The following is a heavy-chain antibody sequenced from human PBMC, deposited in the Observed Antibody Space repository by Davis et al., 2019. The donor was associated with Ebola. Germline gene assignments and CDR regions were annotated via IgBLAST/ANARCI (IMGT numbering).Heavy chain of an antibody. CDR1: GFTFSDYY. V-gene: IGHV3-11*01. CDR3: ARDLKVLRFWEWFYYGMDV. CDR2: ISSSGSTI. D-gene: IGHD3-3*01. J-gene: IGHJ6*02. Sequence: GESLKISCAASGFTFSDYYMSWIRQAPGKGLEWVSYISSSGSTIYYADSVKGRFTISRDNAKNSLYLQMNSLRAEDTAVYYCARDLKVLRFWEWFYYGMDVWGQGTTVTGSS.